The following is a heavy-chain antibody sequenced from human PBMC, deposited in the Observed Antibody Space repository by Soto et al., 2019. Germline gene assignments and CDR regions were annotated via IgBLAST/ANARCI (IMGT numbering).Heavy chain of an antibody. CDR1: GGTFSTYA. V-gene: IGHV1-69*13. D-gene: IGHD2-15*01. CDR3: ARDQGPNCSGGSCFYYFGMDV. J-gene: IGHJ6*02. Sequence: SVKVSCKASGGTFSTYAISWVRQAPGQGLEWMGGIIPIFGTSNYAQKFQGRVSITADESTSAAYMELSRLTSDDTAVYYCARDQGPNCSGGSCFYYFGMDVWGQGTTVTVSS. CDR2: IIPIFGTS.